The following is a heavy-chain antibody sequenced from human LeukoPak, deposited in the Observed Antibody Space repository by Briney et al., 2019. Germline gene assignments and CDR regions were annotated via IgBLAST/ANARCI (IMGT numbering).Heavy chain of an antibody. CDR3: ARLGRQTSDAFDI. CDR1: GFTFSSYG. V-gene: IGHV3-33*01. CDR2: IWYDGSNK. Sequence: GSLRLSCAASGFTFSSYGMHWVRQAPGKGLEWVAVIWYDGSNKYYADSVKGRFTISRDNSKNTLYLQMNSLRAEDTAVYYCARLGRQTSDAFDIWGQGTMVTVSS. J-gene: IGHJ3*02.